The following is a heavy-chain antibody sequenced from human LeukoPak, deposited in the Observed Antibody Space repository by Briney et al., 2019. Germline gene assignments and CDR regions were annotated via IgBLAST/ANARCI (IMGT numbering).Heavy chain of an antibody. CDR2: IYSGGST. J-gene: IGHJ4*02. D-gene: IGHD3-9*01. CDR3: ATLKRRLRYFDWLYPPSWLDY. CDR1: GFTVSSNY. V-gene: IGHV3-66*01. Sequence: LPGGSLRLSCAASGFTVSSNYMSWVRQAPGKGLEWVSVIYSGGSTYYADSVKGRFTISRDNSKNTLYLQMNSLRAEDTAVYYCATLKRRLRYFDWLYPPSWLDYWGQGTLVTVSS.